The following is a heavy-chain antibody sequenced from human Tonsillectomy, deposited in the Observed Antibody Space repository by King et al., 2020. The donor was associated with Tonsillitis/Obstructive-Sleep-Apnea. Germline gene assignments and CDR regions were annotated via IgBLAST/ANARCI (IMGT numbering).Heavy chain of an antibody. J-gene: IGHJ4*02. CDR1: GFTFNNYA. CDR3: ARLGQYYDFWSGYYATEGYFDY. CDR2: ISNTGGSA. V-gene: IGHV3-64*01. Sequence: VQLVESGGGLVQPGGSLRLSCVASGFTFNNYAMHWVRQAPGKGLEYVSAISNTGGSAYCANSVKGRFTISRDNSKNTLYLQIGSLRAEDMAVYYCARLGQYYDFWSGYYATEGYFDYWGQGTLVTVSS. D-gene: IGHD3-3*01.